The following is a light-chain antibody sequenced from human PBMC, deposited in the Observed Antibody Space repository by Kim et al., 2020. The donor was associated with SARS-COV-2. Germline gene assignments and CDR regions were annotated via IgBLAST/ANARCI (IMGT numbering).Light chain of an antibody. CDR2: AAS. CDR1: EDISNY. CDR3: QQCYSAPWT. V-gene: IGKV1-39*01. J-gene: IGKJ2*02. Sequence: DHQMPQSPTSLAAAVGDTVTITCRTSEDISNYLNWFQQKPGKAPKLLIYAASSLKSGVSPRFSGSGSGTDFSLTLTNLQPEDSATYYCQQCYSAPWTFGQGTKLEIK.